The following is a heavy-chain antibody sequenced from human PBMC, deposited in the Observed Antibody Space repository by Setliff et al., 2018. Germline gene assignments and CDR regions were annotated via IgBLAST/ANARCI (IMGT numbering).Heavy chain of an antibody. CDR1: GFTFSSYG. Sequence: GGSLRLSCAASGFTFSSYGMHWVRQAPGKGLEWVAFIRYDGSNKYYADSVKGRFTISRDNSKNTLYPQMNSLRAEDTAVYYCAREDWNGLDIWGKGTMVTVSS. CDR3: AREDWNGLDI. D-gene: IGHD1-1*01. J-gene: IGHJ3*02. V-gene: IGHV3-30*02. CDR2: IRYDGSNK.